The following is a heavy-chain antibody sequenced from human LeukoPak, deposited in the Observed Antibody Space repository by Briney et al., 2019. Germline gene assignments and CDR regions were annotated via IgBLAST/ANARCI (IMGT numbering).Heavy chain of an antibody. J-gene: IGHJ6*03. D-gene: IGHD5-18*01. CDR2: MYYSGST. Sequence: PSETLSLTCTVSGGSISSYYWSWIRQPPGKGLEWIGYMYYSGSTNYNPSLKSRVTISIDTSQNQFSLKLSSVTAADTAVYYCARAGGYLGYMDVWGKGTTVTISS. V-gene: IGHV4-59*01. CDR3: ARAGGYLGYMDV. CDR1: GGSISSYY.